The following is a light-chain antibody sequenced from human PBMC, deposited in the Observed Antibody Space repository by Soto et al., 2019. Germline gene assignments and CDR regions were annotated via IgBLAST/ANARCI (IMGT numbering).Light chain of an antibody. Sequence: DIQMTQSPSSLSASVGDRVTITCRASQSISNSLTWYQQKPGKAPQFLIFGASSLPGGVPSRFSGSGSGTDFTLTISSLQPEXXATXXXQQSYSTPYTFGQGTKLEIK. CDR1: QSISNS. J-gene: IGKJ2*01. CDR3: QQSYSTPYT. CDR2: GAS. V-gene: IGKV1-39*01.